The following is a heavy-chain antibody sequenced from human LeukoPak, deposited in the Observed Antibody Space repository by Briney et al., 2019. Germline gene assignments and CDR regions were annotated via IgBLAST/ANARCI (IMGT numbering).Heavy chain of an antibody. V-gene: IGHV3-74*01. CDR2: INSDGSST. D-gene: IGHD6-13*01. J-gene: IGHJ2*01. Sequence: GGSLRLSCAASGFAFSSYCIHWVRQAPGKGLVWVSRINSDGSSTNYADSVKGRFTISRDNAKNTLYLQMNSLRAEDTAVYYCARVIDSNSWYFDLWGRGTLVTVSS. CDR3: ARVIDSNSWYFDL. CDR1: GFAFSSYC.